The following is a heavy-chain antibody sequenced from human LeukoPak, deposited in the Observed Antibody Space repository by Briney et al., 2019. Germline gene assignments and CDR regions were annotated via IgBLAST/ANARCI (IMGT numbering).Heavy chain of an antibody. CDR2: TSDDGSAK. CDR1: GFTFSSYA. D-gene: IGHD3-3*01. CDR3: ARDFTPEWFDIH. J-gene: IGHJ4*02. V-gene: IGHV3-30-3*01. Sequence: PGRSLRLSCAASGFTFSSYAMHWVRQAPGKGLQWLALTSDDGSAKYYADSVKGRFTISRDNSQNTLYLQMNSLRADETAIYYCARDFTPEWFDIHWGQGTLVTVS.